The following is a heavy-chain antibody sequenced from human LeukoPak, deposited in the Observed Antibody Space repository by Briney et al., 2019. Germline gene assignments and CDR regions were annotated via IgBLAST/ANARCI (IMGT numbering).Heavy chain of an antibody. Sequence: SETLSLTCTVSGDSISSSHYYWGWIRQSPGKGLEWIGSIYSGGETHYNPSLNSRVTIFLDTSKNRFSLNLISVTATNTAVYYCVRDYSNFVQGDWGQGTLVTVSS. V-gene: IGHV4-39*02. D-gene: IGHD4-11*01. CDR3: VRDYSNFVQGD. CDR2: IYSGGET. J-gene: IGHJ4*02. CDR1: GDSISSSHYY.